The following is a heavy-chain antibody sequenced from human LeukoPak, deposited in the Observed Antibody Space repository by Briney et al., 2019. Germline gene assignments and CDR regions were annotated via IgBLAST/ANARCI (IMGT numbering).Heavy chain of an antibody. V-gene: IGHV4-30-4*08. D-gene: IGHD2-15*01. J-gene: IGHJ3*02. CDR1: GGSISSGDYY. Sequence: SQTLSLTCTVSGGSISSGDYYWSWIRQPPGKGLEWIGYIYYSGSTYYNPSLKSRVTISVDTSKNQFSLKLSSVTAADTAVYYCASGGGGSVAFDIWGQGTMVTVSS. CDR2: IYYSGST. CDR3: ASGGGGSVAFDI.